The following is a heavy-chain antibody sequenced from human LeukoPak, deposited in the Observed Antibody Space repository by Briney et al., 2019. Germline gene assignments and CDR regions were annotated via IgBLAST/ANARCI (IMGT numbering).Heavy chain of an antibody. CDR3: AKDTHDSSGYYSGTGDGMDV. V-gene: IGHV3-30*18. CDR1: GFTFSSYG. D-gene: IGHD3-22*01. CDR2: ISYDGSNK. Sequence: GGSLRLSRAASGFTFSSYGMHWVRQAPGKGLEWVAVISYDGSNKYYADSVKGRFTISRDNSKNTLYLQMNSLRAEDTAVYYCAKDTHDSSGYYSGTGDGMDVWGQGTTVTVSS. J-gene: IGHJ6*02.